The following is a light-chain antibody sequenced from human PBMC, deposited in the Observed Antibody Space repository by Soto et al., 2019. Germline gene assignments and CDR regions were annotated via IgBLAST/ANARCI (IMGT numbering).Light chain of an antibody. CDR3: QQRSNWPPVIT. J-gene: IGKJ4*01. CDR2: DAS. V-gene: IGKV3-11*01. Sequence: EIVLTQSPGTLSLSPGERATLSCRASQSVTTFLAWYQQKPGQAPRLLIYDASNRATGIPARFSGSGSGTDFTLTISSLEPEDFAVYYCQQRSNWPPVITFGGGTKVDIK. CDR1: QSVTTF.